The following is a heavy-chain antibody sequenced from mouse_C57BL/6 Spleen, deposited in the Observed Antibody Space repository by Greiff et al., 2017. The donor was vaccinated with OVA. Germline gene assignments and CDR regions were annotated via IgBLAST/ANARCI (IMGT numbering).Heavy chain of an antibody. D-gene: IGHD1-1*01. J-gene: IGHJ2*01. CDR1: GYTFTSYW. CDR3: VRSVHYGSSPYYFDY. CDR2: IHPNSGST. V-gene: IGHV1-64*01. Sequence: QVQLQQSGAELVKPGASVKLSCKASGYTFTSYWMHWVKQRPGQGLEWIGMIHPNSGSTNYNEKFKSKATLTVDKSSSTAYMQLSSLTSEDSAVYYCVRSVHYGSSPYYFDYWGQGTTLTVSS.